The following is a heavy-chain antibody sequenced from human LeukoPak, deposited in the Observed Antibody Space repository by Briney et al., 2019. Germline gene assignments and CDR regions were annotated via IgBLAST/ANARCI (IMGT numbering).Heavy chain of an antibody. J-gene: IGHJ2*01. V-gene: IGHV1-2*02. CDR2: INPNSGGT. CDR1: GYTFSGYY. CDR3: ARGHCSGGICYDWYFDL. D-gene: IGHD2-15*01. Sequence: ASVKVSCKASGYTFSGYYMHWVRQAPGQGLEWMGWINPNSGGTNYAQKFQGRVTMTRDTSISTAYMELSRLRSDDTANYYCARGHCSGGICYDWYFDLWGRGTLVTVSS.